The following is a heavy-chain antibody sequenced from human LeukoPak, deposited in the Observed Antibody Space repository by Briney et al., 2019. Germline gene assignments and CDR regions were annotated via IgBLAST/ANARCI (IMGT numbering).Heavy chain of an antibody. CDR3: APPVGITIFSWYGMDV. CDR1: GFTFSSYA. Sequence: GGSLRLSCAASGFTFSSYAMSWVRQAPGKGLEWVSAISGSGGSTYYADSVKGRVTISRDNSKNTLYLQMNSLRAEDTAVYYCAPPVGITIFSWYGMDVWGQGTTVTVSS. V-gene: IGHV3-23*01. CDR2: ISGSGGST. J-gene: IGHJ6*02. D-gene: IGHD3-3*01.